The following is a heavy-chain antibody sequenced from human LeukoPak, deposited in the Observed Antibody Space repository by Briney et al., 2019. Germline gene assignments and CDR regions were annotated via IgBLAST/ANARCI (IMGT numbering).Heavy chain of an antibody. V-gene: IGHV3-48*04. J-gene: IGHJ3*02. D-gene: IGHD2-2*01. CDR3: ATGPYAAFEM. Sequence: GGSLRLSCAASGFTFSSYSMNWVRQAPGKGLEWVSYISSSSSTIYYADSVKGRFTISRDNAKNTLYLQMNSLRADDTALYYCATGPYAAFEMWGQGTMVTVSS. CDR1: GFTFSSYS. CDR2: ISSSSSTI.